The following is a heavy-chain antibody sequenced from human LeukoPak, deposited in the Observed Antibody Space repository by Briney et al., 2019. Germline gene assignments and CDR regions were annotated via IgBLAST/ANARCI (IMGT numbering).Heavy chain of an antibody. CDR2: ISSSGSTI. D-gene: IGHD3-22*01. V-gene: IGHV3-11*01. J-gene: IGHJ6*02. Sequence: PGGSLRLSCAASGFTFSDYYMSWIRQAPGKGLGWVSYISSSGSTIYYADSVKGRFTISRDNAKNSLYLQMNSLRAEDTAVYHCAREKWLSYYYYGMDVWGQGTTVTVSS. CDR1: GFTFSDYY. CDR3: AREKWLSYYYYGMDV.